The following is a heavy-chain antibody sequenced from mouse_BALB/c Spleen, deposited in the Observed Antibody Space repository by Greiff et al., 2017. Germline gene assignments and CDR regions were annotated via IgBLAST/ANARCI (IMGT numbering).Heavy chain of an antibody. Sequence: QVQLQQSGPGLVAPSQSLSITCTVSGFSLTGYGVNWVRQPPGKGLEWLGMIWGDGSTDYNSALKSRLSISKDNSKSQVFLKMNSLQTDDTARYYCARDPLTTVVERYFDVWGAGTTVTVSS. J-gene: IGHJ1*01. D-gene: IGHD1-1*01. CDR1: GFSLTGYG. CDR3: ARDPLTTVVERYFDV. CDR2: IWGDGST. V-gene: IGHV2-6-7*01.